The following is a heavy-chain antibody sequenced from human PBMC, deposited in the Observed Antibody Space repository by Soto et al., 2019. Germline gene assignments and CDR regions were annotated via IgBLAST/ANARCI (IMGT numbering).Heavy chain of an antibody. CDR2: MYYSGST. Sequence: QVQLQESGPGLVKPSETRSLSCSVSGGSISGHYWSWVRQTPGKGLEWIGYMYYSGSTNYNPSLKSRVTISVDTSKNHFSLRLTSVSAADTAVYYCARGPYYNLIWNYYYMDVWGKGTTVTDSS. CDR3: ARGPYYNLIWNYYYMDV. D-gene: IGHD3-10*01. V-gene: IGHV4-59*08. CDR1: GGSISGHY. J-gene: IGHJ6*03.